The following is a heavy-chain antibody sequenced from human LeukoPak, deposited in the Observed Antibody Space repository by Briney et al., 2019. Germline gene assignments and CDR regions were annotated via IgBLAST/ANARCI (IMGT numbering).Heavy chain of an antibody. J-gene: IGHJ6*02. Sequence: QPGRSLRLSCAASGYTFSSYGMHWVRQAPGKGLEWVAVIWYDGSNKYYADSVKGRFTISRDNSKNTLYLQMNSLRAEDTAVYYCARGGSITGTPGRGYYYYGMDVWGQGTTVTVSS. CDR1: GYTFSSYG. V-gene: IGHV3-33*01. CDR2: IWYDGSNK. CDR3: ARGGSITGTPGRGYYYYGMDV. D-gene: IGHD1-20*01.